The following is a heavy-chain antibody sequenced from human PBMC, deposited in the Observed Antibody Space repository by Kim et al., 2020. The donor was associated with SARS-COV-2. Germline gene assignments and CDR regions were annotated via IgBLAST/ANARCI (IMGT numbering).Heavy chain of an antibody. CDR2: IIPIFGTA. Sequence: SVKVSCKASGGTFSSYAISWARQAPGQGLEWMGGIIPIFGTANYAQKFQGRVTITADESTSTAYMELSSLRSEDTAVYYCASGYCSSTSCLLDPWGQGTLVTVSS. J-gene: IGHJ5*02. V-gene: IGHV1-69*13. CDR3: ASGYCSSTSCLLDP. CDR1: GGTFSSYA. D-gene: IGHD2-2*01.